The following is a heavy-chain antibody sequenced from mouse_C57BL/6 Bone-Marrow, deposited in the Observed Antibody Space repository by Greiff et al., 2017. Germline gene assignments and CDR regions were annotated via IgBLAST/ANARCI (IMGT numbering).Heavy chain of an antibody. J-gene: IGHJ3*01. V-gene: IGHV1-55*01. Sequence: QVQLQQPGAELVKPGASVKMSCKASGYTFTSYWITWVKQRPGQGLEWIGDIYPGSGSTNYNEKFKDKATLTADKSSSTAYMQLSSLTSEDSAVYYCARSPRFAYWGQGTLVTVSA. CDR1: GYTFTSYW. CDR3: ARSPRFAY. CDR2: IYPGSGST.